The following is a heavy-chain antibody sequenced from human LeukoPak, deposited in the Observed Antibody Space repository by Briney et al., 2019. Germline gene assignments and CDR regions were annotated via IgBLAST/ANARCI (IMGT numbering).Heavy chain of an antibody. V-gene: IGHV1-18*01. CDR1: GYTFTSYG. Sequence: ASVKVSCKASGYTFTSYGISWVRQAPGQGLEWMGWIIAYNGNTNYAQKPQGRVTMTTDTSTSTGYMELRSLRSDDTAVYYCARDLKMGYSSGRYSWGTGSSNDYWGQGTLVTVSS. CDR2: IIAYNGNT. J-gene: IGHJ4*02. CDR3: ARDLKMGYSSGRYSWGTGSSNDY. D-gene: IGHD6-19*01.